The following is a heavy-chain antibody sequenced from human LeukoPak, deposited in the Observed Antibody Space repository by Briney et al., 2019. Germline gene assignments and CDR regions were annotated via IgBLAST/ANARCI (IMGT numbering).Heavy chain of an antibody. CDR2: ISSSSSYI. J-gene: IGHJ4*02. CDR3: GTYYYDSSGYYYFDY. V-gene: IGHV3-21*01. CDR1: GFTFSSYS. Sequence: PGGSLRLSCAASGFTFSSYSMNWVRQAPGKGLEWVSSISSSSSYIYYADSVKGRFTISRDNAKNSLYLQMNSLRAEDTAVYYCGTYYYDSSGYYYFDYWGQGTLVTVSS. D-gene: IGHD3-22*01.